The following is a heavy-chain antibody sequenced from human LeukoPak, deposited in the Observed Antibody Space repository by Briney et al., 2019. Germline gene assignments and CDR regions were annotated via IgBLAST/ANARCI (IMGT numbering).Heavy chain of an antibody. V-gene: IGHV1-2*02. Sequence: ASVKVSCKPSAYSLSGYYIHWVRQAPGQGLEWVGWINPNTGGTNYAQKFRGRVTMTSDTSITTAYMELSSLRSDDTAVYYCATTTSYYFNYWGQGTLVTASS. J-gene: IGHJ4*02. D-gene: IGHD1-1*01. CDR1: AYSLSGYY. CDR3: ATTTSYYFNY. CDR2: INPNTGGT.